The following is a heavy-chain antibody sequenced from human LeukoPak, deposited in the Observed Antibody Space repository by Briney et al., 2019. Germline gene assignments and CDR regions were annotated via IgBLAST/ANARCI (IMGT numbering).Heavy chain of an antibody. D-gene: IGHD3-3*01. J-gene: IGHJ5*02. V-gene: IGHV3-23*01. CDR2: ISGSGGST. CDR1: GFTFSRYA. Sequence: GGSLRLSCAASGFTFSRYAMSWVRQAPGKGLEWVSAISGSGGSTYYADSVKGRFTISRDNSKNTLYLQMNSLRAEDTAVYYCARGRGFLEWLLFSRPNWFDPWGQGTLVTVSS. CDR3: ARGRGFLEWLLFSRPNWFDP.